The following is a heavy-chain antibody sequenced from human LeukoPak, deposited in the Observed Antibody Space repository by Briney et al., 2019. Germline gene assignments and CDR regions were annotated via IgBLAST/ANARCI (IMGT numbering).Heavy chain of an antibody. Sequence: SETLSLTCTVSGGSISSGGYYWSWIRQPPGKGLEWIGEINHSGSTNYNPSLKSRVTISVDTSKNQFSLKLSSVTAADTAVYYCARGRIQPGDYWGQGTLVTVSS. CDR1: GGSISSGGYY. J-gene: IGHJ4*02. CDR3: ARGRIQPGDY. D-gene: IGHD5-18*01. CDR2: INHSGST. V-gene: IGHV4-39*07.